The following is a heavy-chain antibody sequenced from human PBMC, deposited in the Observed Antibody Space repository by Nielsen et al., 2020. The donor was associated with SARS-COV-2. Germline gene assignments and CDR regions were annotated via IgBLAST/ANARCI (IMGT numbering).Heavy chain of an antibody. CDR3: ATRGYSYGLYGRLGFDY. Sequence: SETLSLTCAVYGGSFSGYYWSWIRQPPGKGLEWIGEINHSGSTNYNPSLKSRVTISVDTSKNQFSLKLSSVTAADTAVYYCATRGYSYGLYGRLGFDYWGQGTLVTVSS. CDR2: INHSGST. J-gene: IGHJ4*02. D-gene: IGHD5-18*01. V-gene: IGHV4-34*01. CDR1: GGSFSGYY.